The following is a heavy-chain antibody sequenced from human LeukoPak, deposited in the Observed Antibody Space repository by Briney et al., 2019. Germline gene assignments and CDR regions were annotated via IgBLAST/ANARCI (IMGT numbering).Heavy chain of an antibody. CDR3: ARDTRYRNFDY. V-gene: IGHV4-38-2*02. CDR1: GYSISSGYY. J-gene: IGHJ4*02. CDR2: IYHSGST. Sequence: SETLSLTCTVSGYSISSGYYWGWIRQPPGKGLEWIGSIYHSGSTYYNPSLKSRVTISVDPSKNQFSLKLSSVTAADTAVYYCARDTRYRNFDYWGQGTLVTVSS. D-gene: IGHD1-1*01.